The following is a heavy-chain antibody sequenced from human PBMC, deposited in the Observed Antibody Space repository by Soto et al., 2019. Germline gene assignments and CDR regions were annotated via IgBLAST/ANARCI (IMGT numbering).Heavy chain of an antibody. D-gene: IGHD1-1*01. CDR2: INHGGST. Sequence: QVHLQQWGAGLLKPSETLSLTCGVSGGSVNAYFWSWIRQPPVKGLQWIGEINHGGSTNYAPSIRSRVTISVDTSKNQFSLRLNSVTAADTAVYYCARGNGNDSDDYWGQGTLVTVSS. J-gene: IGHJ4*02. CDR1: GGSVNAYF. CDR3: ARGNGNDSDDY. V-gene: IGHV4-34*01.